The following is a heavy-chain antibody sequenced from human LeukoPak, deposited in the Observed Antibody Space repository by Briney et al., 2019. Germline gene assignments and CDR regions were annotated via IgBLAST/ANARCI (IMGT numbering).Heavy chain of an antibody. D-gene: IGHD6-13*01. CDR3: ARADSVPAGDYHYWYMDV. J-gene: IGHJ6*03. CDR2: INPNSGDT. CDR1: GFTLVDY. Sequence: ASVKVSCKASGFTLVDYIHWVRQDPRQGLQWMGWINPNSGDTEYAQKLQGRVTMTRDTSVSTVYMELSSLRSDDTAVYYCARADSVPAGDYHYWYMDVWGKGTTVTVSS. V-gene: IGHV1-2*02.